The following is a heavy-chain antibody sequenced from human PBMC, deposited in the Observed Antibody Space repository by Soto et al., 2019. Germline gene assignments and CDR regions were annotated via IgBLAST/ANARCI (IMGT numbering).Heavy chain of an antibody. Sequence: PGESLKISCKGSGYSFSNYWIAWVRQMPGKGLEWMGIIFPADSDTKYSPSFQGQVTISADKSISTAYLQWSSLKASDTAMYYCASSVVVPSTMYYFDYWGQGSLVTVSS. CDR2: IFPADSDT. V-gene: IGHV5-51*01. CDR1: GYSFSNYW. J-gene: IGHJ4*02. CDR3: ASSVVVPSTMYYFDY. D-gene: IGHD2-15*01.